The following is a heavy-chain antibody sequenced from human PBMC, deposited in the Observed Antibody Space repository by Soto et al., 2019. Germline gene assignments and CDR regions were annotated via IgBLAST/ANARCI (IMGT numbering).Heavy chain of an antibody. D-gene: IGHD3-22*01. CDR3: ARVYYSSGYYEEDY. Sequence: GASVKVSCKASGYTFTSYAMHWVRQAPGQRLEWMGWINAGNGNTKYSQKFQGRVTITRDTSASTAYMELSSLRYEDTAVYYCARVYYSSGYYEEDYWGQGTLVTVCS. CDR1: GYTFTSYA. J-gene: IGHJ4*02. CDR2: INAGNGNT. V-gene: IGHV1-3*01.